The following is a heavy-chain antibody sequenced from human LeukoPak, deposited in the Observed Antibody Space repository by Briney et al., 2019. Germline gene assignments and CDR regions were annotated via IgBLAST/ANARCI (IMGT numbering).Heavy chain of an antibody. CDR2: IYHSGST. CDR1: GYSISTGYY. V-gene: IGHV4-38-2*02. J-gene: IGHJ5*02. Sequence: TSETLSLTCTVSGYSISTGYYWGWIRQPPRKGLEWIGSIYHSGSTYYNPSLKSRVTISVDTSKNQFSLKLSSVTAADTAVYYCARVGYSNPSDPWGQGTLVTVSS. CDR3: ARVGYSNPSDP. D-gene: IGHD5-12*01.